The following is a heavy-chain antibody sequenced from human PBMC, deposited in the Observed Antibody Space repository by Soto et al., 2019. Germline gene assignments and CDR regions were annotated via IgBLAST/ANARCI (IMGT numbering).Heavy chain of an antibody. J-gene: IGHJ6*02. CDR1: EYTFTKNW. Sequence: PGESLKISCQASEYTFTKNWIGWVRQMPGKGLEWMGIIYPGDSDARYSPSFQGLVTISADKSITTTYLQWSSLKASDTAIYYCAASIFYYGMDVWGQGTTVTVSS. V-gene: IGHV5-51*01. CDR3: AASIFYYGMDV. CDR2: IYPGDSDA.